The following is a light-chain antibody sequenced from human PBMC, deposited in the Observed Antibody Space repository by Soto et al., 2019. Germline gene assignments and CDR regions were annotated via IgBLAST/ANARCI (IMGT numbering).Light chain of an antibody. CDR1: SSDVVGYKY. CDR2: DVS. Sequence: QSALTQPASVSGSPGQSITISCTGTSSDVVGYKYVSWYQQYPGKAPKLMIYDVSNRPSGVSNRFSGSKSGNTASLTISGLQAEDEADYYCSSYTSSSSYVFGTGTKLTVL. V-gene: IGLV2-14*03. J-gene: IGLJ1*01. CDR3: SSYTSSSSYV.